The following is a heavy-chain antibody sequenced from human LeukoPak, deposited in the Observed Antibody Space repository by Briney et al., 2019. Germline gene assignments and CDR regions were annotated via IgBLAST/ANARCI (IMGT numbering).Heavy chain of an antibody. V-gene: IGHV3-23*01. J-gene: IGHJ4*02. D-gene: IGHD5-12*01. Sequence: GGSLRLSCVASGFTFSNFAMSWVRQAPGKGLEWVSLIIGSSGDTFYADSVKGRLTISRDNSKNRLYLQMNSLRAEDTALYYCVKAAYDYIDMGYLDYWGQGTLVTVSS. CDR3: VKAAYDYIDMGYLDY. CDR1: GFTFSNFA. CDR2: IIGSSGDT.